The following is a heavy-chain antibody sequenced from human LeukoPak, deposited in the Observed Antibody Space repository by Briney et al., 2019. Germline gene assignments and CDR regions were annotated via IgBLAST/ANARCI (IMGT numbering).Heavy chain of an antibody. CDR2: INPSGGST. CDR3: ARGLSYYDSSGHLHY. Sequence: ASVKVSCKASGYTFTSYYMHWVRQAPGQGLEWMGIINPSGGSTSYAQKFQGRVTMTRDTSTSTVYTELSSLRSEDTAVYYCARGLSYYDSSGHLHYWGQGTLVTVSS. V-gene: IGHV1-46*01. D-gene: IGHD3-22*01. J-gene: IGHJ4*02. CDR1: GYTFTSYY.